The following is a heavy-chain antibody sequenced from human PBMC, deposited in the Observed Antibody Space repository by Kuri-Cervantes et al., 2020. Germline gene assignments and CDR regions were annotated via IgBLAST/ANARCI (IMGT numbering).Heavy chain of an antibody. CDR1: GGSISSGGYS. Sequence: SETLSLTCAVSGGSISSGGYSWSWIRQPPGKGLEWIGRIYTSGSTNYSPSLKSRVTISVDTSKDQFSLKLSSVTAADTAMYYCARGYMVRGVTHTFLEYWGQGTLVTVSS. CDR2: IYTSGST. J-gene: IGHJ4*02. D-gene: IGHD3-10*01. CDR3: ARGYMVRGVTHTFLEY. V-gene: IGHV4-61*02.